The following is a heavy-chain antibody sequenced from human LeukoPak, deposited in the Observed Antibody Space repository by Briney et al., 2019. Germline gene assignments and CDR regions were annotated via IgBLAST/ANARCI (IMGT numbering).Heavy chain of an antibody. V-gene: IGHV4-61*02. Sequence: SETLSLTCTASGGSISSGSYYWSWIRQPAGKGLEWIGRIYTSGSTNYNPSLKSRVTISIDTSKNQFSLKLSSVTAADTAVYYCARDRALGENDAFDIWGQGTMVTVSS. CDR3: ARDRALGENDAFDI. CDR1: GGSISSGSYY. J-gene: IGHJ3*02. D-gene: IGHD3-10*01. CDR2: IYTSGST.